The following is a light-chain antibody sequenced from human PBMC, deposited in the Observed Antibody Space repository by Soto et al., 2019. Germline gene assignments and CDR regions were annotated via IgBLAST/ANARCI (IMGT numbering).Light chain of an antibody. J-gene: IGLJ2*01. CDR1: SSDVGGYNY. V-gene: IGLV2-8*01. Sequence: QSALTQPPSASGSPGQSVTISCTGTSSDVGGYNYVYWYQQHPGKVPKLMIYEVTKRPSGVPDRFSGSKSGNTASLTVSGLEAEDDADYYCSSYAGSNIVVFGGGTKLTVL. CDR2: EVT. CDR3: SSYAGSNIVV.